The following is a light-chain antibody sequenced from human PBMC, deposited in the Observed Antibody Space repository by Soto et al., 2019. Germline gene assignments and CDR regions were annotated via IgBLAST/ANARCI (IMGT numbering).Light chain of an antibody. Sequence: EIVLTQSPGTLSLSPGERATLSCRASQSVSSSYLAWYQQKPGQAPRLLIYGASSRATGIPDRFSGSGSGKDFTITISRLEPEDFAEDYCQQYGSSRTFGQGTKVEIK. CDR3: QQYGSSRT. CDR2: GAS. V-gene: IGKV3-20*01. J-gene: IGKJ1*01. CDR1: QSVSSSY.